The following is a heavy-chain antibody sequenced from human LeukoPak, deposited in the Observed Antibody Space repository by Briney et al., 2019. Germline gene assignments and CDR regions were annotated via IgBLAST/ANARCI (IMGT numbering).Heavy chain of an antibody. J-gene: IGHJ4*02. V-gene: IGHV3-23*01. D-gene: IGHD1-26*01. Sequence: GGSLRHSCAASGFTFSSYAMSWVRQAPGKGLEWVSAISGSGGSTYYADSVKGRFTISRDNSKNTLYVEMNSLRAEDTAVYYCAKYSGSYSSDYWGQGTLVTVSS. CDR1: GFTFSSYA. CDR3: AKYSGSYSSDY. CDR2: ISGSGGST.